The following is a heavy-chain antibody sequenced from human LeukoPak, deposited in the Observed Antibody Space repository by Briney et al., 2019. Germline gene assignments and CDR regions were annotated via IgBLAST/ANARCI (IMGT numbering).Heavy chain of an antibody. Sequence: GGSLRLSCAASGFTFSSYGMHWVRQAPGKGLEWVAVICFDGSNKYYADSVKGRFTISRDNSKNTQYLQMDSLRAEDTAVYYCQTGTHLGYWGQGTLVTVSS. CDR1: GFTFSSYG. J-gene: IGHJ4*02. D-gene: IGHD1-1*01. V-gene: IGHV3-33*03. CDR2: ICFDGSNK. CDR3: QTGTHLGY.